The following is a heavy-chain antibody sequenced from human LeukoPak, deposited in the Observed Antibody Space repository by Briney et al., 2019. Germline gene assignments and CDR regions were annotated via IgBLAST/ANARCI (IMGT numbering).Heavy chain of an antibody. D-gene: IGHD1-1*01. CDR1: GGSISGYH. CDR2: IYYSGSSGST. J-gene: IGHJ5*02. Sequence: SETLSLTCSVSGGSISGYHWSWIRQPPGKGLGWIGYIYYSGSSGSTNYNPSLKSRVTISVDTSRNQFSLNLSSVTAADTAVYYCAREGTAGTNLNWFDPWGQGTLVTVSS. CDR3: AREGTAGTNLNWFDP. V-gene: IGHV4-59*01.